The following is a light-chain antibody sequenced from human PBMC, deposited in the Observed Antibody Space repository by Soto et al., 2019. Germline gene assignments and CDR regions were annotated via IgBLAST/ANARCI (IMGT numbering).Light chain of an antibody. CDR1: QDVGVY. CDR3: RQYDSLPLT. Sequence: DIQMTQAPSSLSARVGVRITITCQASQDVGVYLDWYQQKPGKAPKVLIYDASSLKTGVPSRFSGSGSGTLFTLTISSLQPEDFATYYCRQYDSLPLTFGGGTKVEIK. J-gene: IGKJ4*01. V-gene: IGKV1-33*01. CDR2: DAS.